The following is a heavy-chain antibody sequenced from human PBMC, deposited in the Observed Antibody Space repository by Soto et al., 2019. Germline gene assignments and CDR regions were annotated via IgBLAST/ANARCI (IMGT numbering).Heavy chain of an antibody. V-gene: IGHV1-2*04. J-gene: IGHJ4*02. CDR1: GYTFTGYY. CDR2: INPNSGGT. D-gene: IGHD4-17*01. CDR3: ATQRYCGDYGAFDY. Sequence: QVQLVQSGAEVKKPGASVKVSCKASGYTFTGYYMHWVRQAPGQGLEWMGWINPNSGGTNYAQKFQGWVTMTRDTSFSTADMELSRLRTDDTAVYYCATQRYCGDYGAFDYWGQRALVTVSS.